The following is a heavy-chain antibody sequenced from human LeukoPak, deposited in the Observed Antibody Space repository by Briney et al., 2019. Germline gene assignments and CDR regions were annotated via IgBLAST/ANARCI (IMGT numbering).Heavy chain of an antibody. CDR2: INPNSGGA. CDR3: ARARGYGDYVLDY. CDR1: GYTFTDYY. J-gene: IGHJ4*02. D-gene: IGHD4-17*01. Sequence: ASVKVSCKASGYTFTDYYIHWVRQAPGQGLEWMGWINPNSGGANYAQNFQGRVTMTRDTSISTAYMELSRLTSDDTAVYYCARARGYGDYVLDYWGQGTLVTVSS. V-gene: IGHV1-2*02.